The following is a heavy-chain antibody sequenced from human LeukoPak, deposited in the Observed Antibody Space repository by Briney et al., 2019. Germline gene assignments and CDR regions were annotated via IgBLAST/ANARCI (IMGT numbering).Heavy chain of an antibody. CDR3: AKDWGQQWLVRGGDAFDI. D-gene: IGHD6-19*01. CDR1: GFTFSSYA. J-gene: IGHJ3*02. V-gene: IGHV3-23*01. CDR2: ISGSGGST. Sequence: GGSLRLSCAASGFTFSSYAMSWVRQAPGKGLEWVSAISGSGGSTYYADSVKGRFTISRDNSKNTPYLQMNSLRAEDTAVYYCAKDWGQQWLVRGGDAFDIWGQGTMVTVSS.